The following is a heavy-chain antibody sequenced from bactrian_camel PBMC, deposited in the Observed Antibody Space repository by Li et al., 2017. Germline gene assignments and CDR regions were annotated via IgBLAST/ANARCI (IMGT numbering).Heavy chain of an antibody. V-gene: IGHV3S53*01. Sequence: HVQLVESGGGSVQAGGSLRLSCSASADALMYMAWFRQAPGQKREAVAAISTGGSSTMYLDSVKGRFTISRESGKNTVHLQMNSLIPEDTGVYYRAGDRPYGAWYMESEYRYWGRGTQVTVS. CDR2: ISTGGSST. J-gene: IGHJ4*01. CDR3: AGDRPYGAWYMESEYRY. D-gene: IGHD6*01. CDR1: ADALMY.